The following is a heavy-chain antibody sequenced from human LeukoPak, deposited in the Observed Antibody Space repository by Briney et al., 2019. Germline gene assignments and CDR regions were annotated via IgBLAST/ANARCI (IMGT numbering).Heavy chain of an antibody. Sequence: PSETLSLTCTVSGDSISTFYWNWIRQPPGKGLEWIGYIYYSGSTNYNPSLKSRVTISVDTSKNQFSLKLSSVTAADTAVYYCARVVTIFGVVIIPDAFDIWGQGTMVTVSS. J-gene: IGHJ3*02. V-gene: IGHV4-59*01. CDR2: IYYSGST. D-gene: IGHD3-3*01. CDR1: GDSISTFY. CDR3: ARVVTIFGVVIIPDAFDI.